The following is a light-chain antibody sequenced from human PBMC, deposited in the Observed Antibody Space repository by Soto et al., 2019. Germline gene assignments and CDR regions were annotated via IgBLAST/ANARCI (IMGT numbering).Light chain of an antibody. V-gene: IGKV3-20*01. Sequence: IVLPQSPVTLSLSPGERATLACRASESVTNTRLAWYQQKGGQAPRLLIYAISTRARGIPDRFSGSGSGTDFTLTISRLEPEDFGVYYCQRYGNSRGTFGQGTKLEIK. CDR1: ESVTNTR. J-gene: IGKJ2*01. CDR3: QRYGNSRGT. CDR2: AIS.